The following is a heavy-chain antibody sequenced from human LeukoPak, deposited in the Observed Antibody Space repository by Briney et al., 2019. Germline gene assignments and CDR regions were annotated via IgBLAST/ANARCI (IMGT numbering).Heavy chain of an antibody. CDR1: GGSISGSNW. CDR3: ASRLRHLLGY. CDR2: IFHSGST. J-gene: IGHJ4*02. Sequence: SETLSLTCAVSGGSISGSNWWSWVRQPPGKGLEWIGEIFHSGSTNYSPSLKSRVTISIDKSKNQFSLKLTSVTVADTAVYYCASRLRHLLGYWGQGNLVTVSS. V-gene: IGHV4-4*02. D-gene: IGHD3-16*01.